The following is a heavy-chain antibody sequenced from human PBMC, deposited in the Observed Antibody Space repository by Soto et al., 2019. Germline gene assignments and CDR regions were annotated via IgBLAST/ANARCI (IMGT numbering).Heavy chain of an antibody. Sequence: GGSLRLSCAASGFTFSSYAMSWVRQAPGKGLEWVSAISGSGGSTYYADSVKGRFTISRDNSKNTLYLQMNSLRAEDTAVYYCAKGRSYYYYYGLDAFDIWGQGTMVTVSS. D-gene: IGHD1-26*01. V-gene: IGHV3-23*01. CDR1: GFTFSSYA. J-gene: IGHJ3*02. CDR2: ISGSGGST. CDR3: AKGRSYYYYYGLDAFDI.